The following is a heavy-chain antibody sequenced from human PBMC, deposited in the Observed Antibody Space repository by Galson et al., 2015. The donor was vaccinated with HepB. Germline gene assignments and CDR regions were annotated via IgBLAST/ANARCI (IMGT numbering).Heavy chain of an antibody. CDR2: IGSSSSYT. D-gene: IGHD6-19*01. CDR3: AREGRGIAVAAT. Sequence: SLRLSCAASGFAFSDYYMSWIRQAPGKGLEWVSYIGSSSSYTNYADSVKGRFTISRDNAKKSLHLQMNSLRAEDTAVYYCAREGRGIAVAATWGQGTLVTVSS. CDR1: GFAFSDYY. V-gene: IGHV3-11*06. J-gene: IGHJ4*02.